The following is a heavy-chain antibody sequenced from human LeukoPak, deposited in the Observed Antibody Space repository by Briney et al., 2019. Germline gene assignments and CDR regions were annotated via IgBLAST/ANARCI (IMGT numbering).Heavy chain of an antibody. CDR1: GYTFTSYY. V-gene: IGHV1-46*01. CDR2: INPSGGST. J-gene: IGHJ4*02. Sequence: ASVKVSCTASGYTFTSYYMHWVRQAPGQGLEWMGIINPSGGSTSYAQKFQGRVTMTRDMSTSTVYMELSSLRSEDTAVYYCARDFVPPEKYSSSPYYFDYWGQGTLVTVSS. CDR3: ARDFVPPEKYSSSPYYFDY. D-gene: IGHD6-13*01.